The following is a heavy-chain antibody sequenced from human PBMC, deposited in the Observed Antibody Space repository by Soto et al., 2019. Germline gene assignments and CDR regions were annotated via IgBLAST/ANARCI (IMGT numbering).Heavy chain of an antibody. CDR1: GFTFDDYA. V-gene: IGHV3-9*01. J-gene: IGHJ4*02. CDR3: AITLNGDYSNSNFDY. Sequence: GGSLRLSCAASGFTFDDYAMHWVRQAPGKGLEWVSGISWNSGSIGYADSVKGRFTISRDNAKNSLYLQMNSLRAEDTALYYCAITLNGDYSNSNFDYWGQGTLVTVSS. D-gene: IGHD4-17*01. CDR2: ISWNSGSI.